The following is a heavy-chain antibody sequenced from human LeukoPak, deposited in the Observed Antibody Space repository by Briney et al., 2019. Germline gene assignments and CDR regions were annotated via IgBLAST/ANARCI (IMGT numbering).Heavy chain of an antibody. J-gene: IGHJ4*02. V-gene: IGHV1-2*02. CDR2: ITPKSGDT. CDR3: ARVRLADERAWAY. CDR1: GYTFSDFY. D-gene: IGHD3-3*02. Sequence: ASVTVSCRASGYTFSDFYIHWVRQAPGQGLEYVGWITPKSGDTYSPQRFQGRVTMTRDASISTAYMELSSLRSDDTAVYFCARVRLADERAWAYWGQGTLVTVSS.